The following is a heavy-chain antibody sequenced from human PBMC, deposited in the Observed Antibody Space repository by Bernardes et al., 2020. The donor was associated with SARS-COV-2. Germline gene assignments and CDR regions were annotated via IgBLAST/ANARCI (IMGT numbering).Heavy chain of an antibody. CDR3: AKDSRPTINWFDS. J-gene: IGHJ5*01. CDR1: GFTFSDYA. D-gene: IGHD5-12*01. V-gene: IGHV3-23*01. CDR2: VIGSGRT. Sequence: GSLRLSCAASGFTFSDYAMSWVRQAPGKGLEWVSTVIGSGRTYYADSVKGRFTISRDNSKNTLYLQVNSLRAEDTAVYHCAKDSRPTINWFDSWGQGTLVIVSS.